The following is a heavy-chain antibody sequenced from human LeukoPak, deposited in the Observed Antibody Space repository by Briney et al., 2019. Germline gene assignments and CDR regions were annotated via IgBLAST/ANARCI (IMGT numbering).Heavy chain of an antibody. Sequence: ASVKVSCKASGYTFTSYGISWVRQAPGQGLEWMGWISAYNGYTKHAQKLQGRVTMTTDTSTSTVYMELRSLRSDDTAVYYCATVVPATYGCFDFWGQGTMVTVSS. CDR2: ISAYNGYT. CDR3: ATVVPATYGCFDF. V-gene: IGHV1-18*01. J-gene: IGHJ3*01. D-gene: IGHD2-2*01. CDR1: GYTFTSYG.